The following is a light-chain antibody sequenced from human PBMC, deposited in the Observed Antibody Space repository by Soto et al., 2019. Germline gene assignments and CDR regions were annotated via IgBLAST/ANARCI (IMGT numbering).Light chain of an antibody. CDR3: QSYDSSLSGDYV. CDR1: SSNIGADYD. Sequence: QSVLTQPPSVSGAPGQRVTISCTGSSSNIGADYDVHWYQHLPGTAPKLLIYGNSNRPSGVPDRFSGSKSGTSASLAITGLQAGDEADYYCQSYDSSLSGDYVFGTGTKLTVL. J-gene: IGLJ1*01. CDR2: GNS. V-gene: IGLV1-40*01.